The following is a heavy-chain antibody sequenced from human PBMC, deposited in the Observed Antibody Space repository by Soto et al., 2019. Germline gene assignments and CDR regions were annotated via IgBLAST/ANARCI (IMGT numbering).Heavy chain of an antibody. D-gene: IGHD4-17*01. V-gene: IGHV1-69*01. Sequence: QVQLVQSGAEMRKPGSSVKVSCKASGGTFSSYAISWVRQAPGQGLEWMGGIIPIFGTANYAQKFQGRVTITADESTSTAYMQLSSQRSEDSAVYYCASRGAKTTLAYWGQVTLVTVSS. CDR2: IIPIFGTA. J-gene: IGHJ4*02. CDR1: GGTFSSYA. CDR3: ASRGAKTTLAY.